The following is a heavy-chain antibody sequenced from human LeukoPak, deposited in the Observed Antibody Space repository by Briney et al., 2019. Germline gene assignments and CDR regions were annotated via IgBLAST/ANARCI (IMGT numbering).Heavy chain of an antibody. D-gene: IGHD5-18*01. Sequence: GASVKVSCKAPGYTFTGYYMHWVRQAPGQGLEWMGWINPNSGGTNYAQKFQGRVTMTRDTSISTAYMELSRLRSDDTAVYYCARDQIGGGYSYSDYWGQGTLLTVSS. CDR2: INPNSGGT. CDR1: GYTFTGYY. V-gene: IGHV1-2*02. J-gene: IGHJ4*02. CDR3: ARDQIGGGYSYSDY.